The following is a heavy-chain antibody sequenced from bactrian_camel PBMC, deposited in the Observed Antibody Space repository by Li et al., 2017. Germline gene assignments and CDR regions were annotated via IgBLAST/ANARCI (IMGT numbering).Heavy chain of an antibody. Sequence: VQLVESGGGLVQPGGSLRLSCAASGFAFSTHGMAWVRQSPGKGLEWVSHVVGAGTFTTYADSVEGRFTISKDNAKNTLFLQMDSLKPEDTAVYYCAADQPSAPRGRCVEEDEDSPYWGQGTQVTVS. D-gene: IGHD1*01. CDR3: AADQPSAPRGRCVEEDEDSPY. J-gene: IGHJ4*01. CDR1: GFAFSTHG. CDR2: VVGAGTFT. V-gene: IGHV3S40*01.